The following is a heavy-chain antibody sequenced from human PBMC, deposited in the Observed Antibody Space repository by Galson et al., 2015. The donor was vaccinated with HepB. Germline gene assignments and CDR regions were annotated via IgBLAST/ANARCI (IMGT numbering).Heavy chain of an antibody. J-gene: IGHJ5*02. CDR2: IVVGSGNT. CDR3: AADGYEEDDPIFQPGWFDP. D-gene: IGHD5-18*01. Sequence: SVKVSCKASGFTFTSSAVQWVRQARGQRLEWIGWIVVGSGNTNYAQKFQERVTITRDMSTSTAYMELSSLRSEDTAVYYCAADGYEEDDPIFQPGWFDPWGQGTLVTVSS. CDR1: GFTFTSSA. V-gene: IGHV1-58*01.